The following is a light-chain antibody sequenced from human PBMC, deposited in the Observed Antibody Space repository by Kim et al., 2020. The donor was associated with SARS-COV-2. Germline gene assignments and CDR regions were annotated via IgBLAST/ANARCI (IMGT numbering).Light chain of an antibody. Sequence: VSPGERATLSGRASESSSSSLAWYQQRPGQAPRLLISGASTRATGIPARFSGSGSGTEFTLTISSLQSEDFAVYYCQQYKNWPRTFGQGTKVDIK. J-gene: IGKJ1*01. CDR3: QQYKNWPRT. CDR2: GAS. V-gene: IGKV3-15*01. CDR1: ESSSSS.